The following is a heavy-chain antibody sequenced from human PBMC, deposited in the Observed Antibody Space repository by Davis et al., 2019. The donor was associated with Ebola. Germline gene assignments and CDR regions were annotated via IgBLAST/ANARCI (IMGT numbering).Heavy chain of an antibody. Sequence: PSETLSLTCTVSGGSISSGGYYWSWIRQHPGKGLEWIGYIYYSGSTYYNPSLKSRVTISVDTSKNQFSLKLSSVTAADTAVYYCARVGVYYGSTPFPDYWGQGTLVTVSS. CDR2: IYYSGST. CDR1: GGSISSGGYY. J-gene: IGHJ4*02. CDR3: ARVGVYYGSTPFPDY. D-gene: IGHD3-22*01. V-gene: IGHV4-31*03.